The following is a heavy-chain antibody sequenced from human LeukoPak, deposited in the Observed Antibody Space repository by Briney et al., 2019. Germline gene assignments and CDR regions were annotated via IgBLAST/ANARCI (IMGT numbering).Heavy chain of an antibody. CDR3: ARWYSSGWYSDY. Sequence: PGGPLNFSVEPPDLTFISNGRNWAPRAQGKGREGVASINHNGNVNYYVDSVKGRFTISRDNAKNSLYLQMSNLRAEDTAVYYCARWYSSGWYSDYWGQGTLVTASS. CDR1: DLTFISNG. J-gene: IGHJ4*02. V-gene: IGHV3-7*03. CDR2: INHNGNVN. D-gene: IGHD6-25*01.